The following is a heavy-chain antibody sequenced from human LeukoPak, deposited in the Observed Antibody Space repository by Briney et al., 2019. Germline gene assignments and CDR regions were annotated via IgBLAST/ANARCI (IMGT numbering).Heavy chain of an antibody. J-gene: IGHJ4*02. CDR1: GYTFTGYY. CDR2: THPSSGGT. Sequence: PGASVKVSCKASGYTFTGYYMHWVRQAPGQGLEWMGWTHPSSGGTTYAQRFHGRVIMTRDLSTGTAYMELSSLTFDDTAFYYCARMTHASGASYSHFDLWSQGTLVTVSS. D-gene: IGHD3-10*01. V-gene: IGHV1-2*02. CDR3: ARMTHASGASYSHFDL.